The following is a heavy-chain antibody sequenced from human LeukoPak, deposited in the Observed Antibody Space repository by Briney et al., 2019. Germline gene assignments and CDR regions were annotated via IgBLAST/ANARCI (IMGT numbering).Heavy chain of an antibody. Sequence: GSLRCSCAAARCACKSCRMSWVRQDQEKRLEWVANIKQDGSEKYYVDSVKGRFTISRDNAKNSLYLQMNSLRAEDTAVYYCARDRAGDRLGYFDYWGQGTLVTVSS. V-gene: IGHV3-7*01. D-gene: IGHD7-27*01. CDR2: IKQDGSEK. CDR3: ARDRAGDRLGYFDY. J-gene: IGHJ4*02. CDR1: RCACKSCR.